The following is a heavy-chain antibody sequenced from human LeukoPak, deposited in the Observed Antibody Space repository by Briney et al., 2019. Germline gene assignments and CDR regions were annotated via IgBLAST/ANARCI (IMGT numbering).Heavy chain of an antibody. D-gene: IGHD3-16*02. V-gene: IGHV3-23*01. CDR3: ARSLSSRFSGPRRPYYFDS. J-gene: IGHJ4*02. Sequence: PGGSLRLSCATSGFIFSHHGMNWVRQAPGKGLEWVSGIRADAVTTYYTDSVKGRFIISRDNSKNTLYLQMNSLRAEDTAVYYCARSLSSRFSGPRRPYYFDSWGQGTLVTVSS. CDR1: GFIFSHHG. CDR2: IRADAVTT.